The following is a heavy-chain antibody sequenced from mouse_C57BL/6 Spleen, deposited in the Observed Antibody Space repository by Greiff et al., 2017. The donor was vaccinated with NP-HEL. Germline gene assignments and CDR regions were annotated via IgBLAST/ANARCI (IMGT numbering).Heavy chain of an antibody. J-gene: IGHJ2*01. Sequence: EVKVVESGGGLVKPGGSLKLSCAASGFTFSDYGMHWVRQAPEKGLEWVAYISSGSSTIYYADTVKGRFTISRDNAKNTLFLQMTSLRSEDTAMYYCALLGSSLYYFDYWGQGTTLTVSS. CDR2: ISSGSSTI. CDR3: ALLGSSLYYFDY. V-gene: IGHV5-17*01. CDR1: GFTFSDYG. D-gene: IGHD1-1*01.